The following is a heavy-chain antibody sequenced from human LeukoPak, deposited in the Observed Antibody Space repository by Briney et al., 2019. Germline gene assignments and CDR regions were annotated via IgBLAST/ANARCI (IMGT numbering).Heavy chain of an antibody. CDR3: ARGGAARLFDY. V-gene: IGHV3-7*01. CDR1: GFTFSSYG. J-gene: IGHJ4*02. D-gene: IGHD6-6*01. CDR2: IKQDGSEK. Sequence: GGSLRLSCAASGFTFSSYGMHWVRQAPGKGLEWVANIKQDGSEKYYVDSVKGRFAISRDNAKNSLYLQMNSLRAEDTAVYYCARGGAARLFDYWGQGTLVTVSS.